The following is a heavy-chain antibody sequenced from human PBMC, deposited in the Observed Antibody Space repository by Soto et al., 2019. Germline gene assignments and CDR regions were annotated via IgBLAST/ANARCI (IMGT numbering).Heavy chain of an antibody. J-gene: IGHJ4*02. CDR2: IYYSGST. CDR3: ARVLRSSSWYFDY. V-gene: IGHV4-59*01. D-gene: IGHD6-13*01. CDR1: GGSISSYY. Sequence: PSETLSLTCTVSGGSISSYYWSWIRQPPGKGLEWIGYIYYSGSTNYNPSLKSRVTISVDTSKNQFSLKLSSVTAADTAVYYYARVLRSSSWYFDYWGQGTLVTVSS.